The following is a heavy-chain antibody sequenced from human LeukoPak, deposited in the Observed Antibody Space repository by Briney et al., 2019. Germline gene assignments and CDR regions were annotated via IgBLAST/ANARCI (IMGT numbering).Heavy chain of an antibody. Sequence: SETLSLTCAVSGYFISSGDYYWSWIRQPPGKGLEWIGYIYYSGSTYYNPSLKSRVTISVDTSKNQFSLKLSSVTAADTAVYYCASWYYDFWSGYRSGFDYWGQGTLVTVSS. V-gene: IGHV4-30-4*08. J-gene: IGHJ4*02. D-gene: IGHD3-3*01. CDR1: GYFISSGDYY. CDR2: IYYSGST. CDR3: ASWYYDFWSGYRSGFDY.